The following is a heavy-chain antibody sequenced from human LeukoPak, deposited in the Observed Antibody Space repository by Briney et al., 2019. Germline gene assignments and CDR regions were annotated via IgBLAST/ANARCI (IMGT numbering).Heavy chain of an antibody. CDR1: GGSFSGYY. V-gene: IGHV4-34*01. J-gene: IGHJ5*02. CDR3: ARRGRLRFLGWLLYTWFDP. D-gene: IGHD3-3*01. Sequence: SETLSLTCAVYGGSFSGYYWSWIRQPPGKGLEWIGEFNHSGSTNYNPSLKSRVTISVDTSKNQFSLKLSSVTAADTAVYYCARRGRLRFLGWLLYTWFDPWGQGTLVTVSS. CDR2: FNHSGST.